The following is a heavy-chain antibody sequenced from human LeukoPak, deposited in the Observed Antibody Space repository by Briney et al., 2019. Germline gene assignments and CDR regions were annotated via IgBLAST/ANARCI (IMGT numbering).Heavy chain of an antibody. CDR2: ISSSGSTI. J-gene: IGHJ2*01. Sequence: GGCLRLSCAAPGFSFSDYYVSWIRQGLGEGLGWVSYISSSGSTIHYADSEKGRFTISRDKAKNSLYLQMNSLRPEDTAVYYCAREGDPPVVAATLGYFDLWGRGTLVTVSS. CDR1: GFSFSDYY. D-gene: IGHD2-15*01. CDR3: AREGDPPVVAATLGYFDL. V-gene: IGHV3-11*01.